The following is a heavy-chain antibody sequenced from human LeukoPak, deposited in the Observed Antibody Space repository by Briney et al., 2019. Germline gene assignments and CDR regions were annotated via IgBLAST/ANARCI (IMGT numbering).Heavy chain of an antibody. CDR1: GGSISSGGYY. D-gene: IGHD2-15*01. V-gene: IGHV4-61*08. Sequence: KPSETLSLTCTVSGGSISSGGYYWSWIRQHPGEGLEWIGYIYYSGSTNYNPSLKSRVTISVDTSKNQFSLKLSSVTAADTAVYYCARVDRHPWAAGGSTFDYWGQGTLVTVSS. CDR3: ARVDRHPWAAGGSTFDY. CDR2: IYYSGST. J-gene: IGHJ4*02.